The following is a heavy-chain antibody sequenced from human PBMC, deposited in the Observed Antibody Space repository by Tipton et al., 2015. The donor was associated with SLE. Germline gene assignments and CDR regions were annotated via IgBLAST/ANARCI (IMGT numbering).Heavy chain of an antibody. CDR3: ARGDILSGDAFDI. V-gene: IGHV1-2*02. Sequence: QLVQSGAEVKKPGASVKVSCKASGYTFTGYYMHWVRQAPGQGLEWMGWINPNSGDTNYAQKFQGRVTMTRDTSISTAYMELSRLRCDDTAVYYCARGDILSGDAFDIWGQGTMVTVSS. CDR2: INPNSGDT. CDR1: GYTFTGYY. D-gene: IGHD3-9*01. J-gene: IGHJ3*02.